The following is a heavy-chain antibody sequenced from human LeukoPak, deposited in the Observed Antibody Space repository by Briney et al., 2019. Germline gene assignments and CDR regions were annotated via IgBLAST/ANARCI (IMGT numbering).Heavy chain of an antibody. CDR1: GFTFSSYS. CDR3: ARDSTMSTPNWFDP. CDR2: ISSSSSYI. Sequence: GGSLRLSCAASGFTFSSYSMNWVRQAPGKGLEWVSSISSSSSYIYYADSVKGRFTISRDNAKNSLYLQMNSLRAEDTAVYYCARDSTMSTPNWFDPWGQGTPVTVSS. J-gene: IGHJ5*02. V-gene: IGHV3-21*01. D-gene: IGHD3-3*01.